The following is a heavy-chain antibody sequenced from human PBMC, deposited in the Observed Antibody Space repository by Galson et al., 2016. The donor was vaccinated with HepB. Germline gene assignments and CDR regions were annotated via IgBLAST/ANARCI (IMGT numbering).Heavy chain of an antibody. J-gene: IGHJ4*02. CDR2: IDFNGGGI. CDR3: ARGLQAAVGFGDL. Sequence: SLRLSCATSGFSFSNYWMHWVRRVPGQGLVWIAAIDFNGGGIVYADSARGRFTVSRDNAKDTLYLQLNSLRADDTGVYYCARGLQAAVGFGDLWGQGTPVIVSS. CDR1: GFSFSNYW. V-gene: IGHV3-74*01. D-gene: IGHD6-13*01.